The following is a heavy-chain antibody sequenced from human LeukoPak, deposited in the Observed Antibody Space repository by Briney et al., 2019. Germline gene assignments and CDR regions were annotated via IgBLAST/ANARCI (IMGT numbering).Heavy chain of an antibody. CDR2: IYSGGST. D-gene: IGHD3-10*01. CDR1: GFTVSSNY. CDR3: ARVVHLAFGYFDC. V-gene: IGHV3-53*01. J-gene: IGHJ4*02. Sequence: PGGSLRLSCAASGFTVSSNYMSWVRQAPGKGLEWVSVIYSGGSTYYADSVKGRFTISRDNSKNTLYLQMNSLRAEDTAVYYCARVVHLAFGYFDCWGQGTLVTVSS.